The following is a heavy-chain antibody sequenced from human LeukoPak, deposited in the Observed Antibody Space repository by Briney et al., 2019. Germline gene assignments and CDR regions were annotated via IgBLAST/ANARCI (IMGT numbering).Heavy chain of an antibody. CDR3: TRRSGDYVWGSYRYTGDFDY. CDR2: IRSKANSYAT. CDR1: GFTFSGSA. Sequence: HGGSLRLSCAASGFTFSGSAMHWVRQASGKGLEWVGRIRSKANSYATAYAASVKGRFTISRDDSKNTAYPQMNSLKTEDTAVYYCTRRSGDYVWGSYRYTGDFDYWGQGTLVTVSS. D-gene: IGHD3-16*02. J-gene: IGHJ4*02. V-gene: IGHV3-73*01.